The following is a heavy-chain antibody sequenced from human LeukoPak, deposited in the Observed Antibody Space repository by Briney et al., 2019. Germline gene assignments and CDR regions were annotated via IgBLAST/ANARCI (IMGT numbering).Heavy chain of an antibody. CDR3: TTLAYDVHY. D-gene: IGHD3-3*01. J-gene: IGHJ4*02. CDR1: GFIFRNAW. Sequence: GGSLRLSCGASGFIFRNAWMTWVRQAPGKGLEWVGCLKSNPDGGTADYAAPVKGRFTISRDDSRNTLYLQMNSLKVEDTAVYYCTTLAYDVHYWGQGTLVTVSS. V-gene: IGHV3-15*01. CDR2: LKSNPDGGTA.